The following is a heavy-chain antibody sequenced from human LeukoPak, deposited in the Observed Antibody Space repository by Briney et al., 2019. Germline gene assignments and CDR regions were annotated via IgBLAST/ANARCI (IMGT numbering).Heavy chain of an antibody. CDR2: IYSGGSK. CDR3: ARANHYGAFDY. J-gene: IGHJ4*02. CDR1: GFSVSSNY. D-gene: IGHD3-10*01. Sequence: GGSLRLSCAASGFSVSSNYMSWVLQAPGKGLEWVSVIYSGGSKYYADSVKGRLTISRDNSKNTVYLQMNSLRAEDTAVYYCARANHYGAFDYWGQGTLVTVSS. V-gene: IGHV3-53*01.